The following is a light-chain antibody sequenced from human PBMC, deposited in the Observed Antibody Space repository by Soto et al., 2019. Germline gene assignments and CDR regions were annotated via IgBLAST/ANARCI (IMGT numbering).Light chain of an antibody. Sequence: DIVMTQSPGTLSVSPGERATLSCRASQSVGNNLAWYQQKPGQAPRLLIHGASTRATGIPARFSGSGSGTEFTLTISSLQSEDFAVHSCQHYGGSPPWTFGQGTNVEI. CDR2: GAS. V-gene: IGKV3-15*01. CDR1: QSVGNN. CDR3: QHYGGSPPWT. J-gene: IGKJ1*01.